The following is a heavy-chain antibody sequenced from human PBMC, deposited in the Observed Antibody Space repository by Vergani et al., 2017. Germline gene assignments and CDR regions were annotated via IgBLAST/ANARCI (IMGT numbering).Heavy chain of an antibody. CDR2: IYPADSDT. CDR3: ARHTTYTDS. J-gene: IGHJ4*02. V-gene: IGHV5-51*01. Sequence: EVVLVQSGPEVRKPGASLKISCKGAEYSFGNYWIGWVRQMPGKGLEWMGIIYPADSDTRYSPSFQGQVTISADKSISTAFLQWDSLKASDTALYYCARHTTYTDSWGQGTLVTVSS. D-gene: IGHD1-1*01. CDR1: EYSFGNYW.